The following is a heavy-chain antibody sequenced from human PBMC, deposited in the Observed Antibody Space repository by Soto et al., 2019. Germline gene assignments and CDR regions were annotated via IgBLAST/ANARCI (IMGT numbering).Heavy chain of an antibody. J-gene: IGHJ3*01. D-gene: IGHD4-17*01. Sequence: GSLRLSCVASGFTFSSYAMSGVRQVAGKGLEWVSTISDAAGSAYYVDSVKGRFTISRDNSKKTLYLQMNSLRAEDSAVYYCARPYGGKIGDAPDLWGPGTMVTVSS. V-gene: IGHV3-23*01. CDR1: GFTFSSYA. CDR3: ARPYGGKIGDAPDL. CDR2: ISDAAGSA.